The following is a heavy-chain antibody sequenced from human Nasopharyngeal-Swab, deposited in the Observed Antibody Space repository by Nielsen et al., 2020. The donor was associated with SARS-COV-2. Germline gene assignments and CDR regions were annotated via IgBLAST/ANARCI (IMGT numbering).Heavy chain of an antibody. J-gene: IGHJ1*01. V-gene: IGHV4-39*07. Sequence: WLEWIGSIYYSGSTYYNPSLKSRVTISVDTSKNQFSLKLSSVTAADTAVYYCARAEIAVADAEYFQHWGQGTLVTVSS. CDR3: ARAEIAVADAEYFQH. D-gene: IGHD6-19*01. CDR2: IYYSGST.